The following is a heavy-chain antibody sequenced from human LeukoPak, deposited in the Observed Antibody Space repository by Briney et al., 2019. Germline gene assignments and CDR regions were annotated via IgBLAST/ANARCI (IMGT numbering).Heavy chain of an antibody. D-gene: IGHD6-13*01. J-gene: IGHJ4*02. CDR2: INPNTGGT. CDR1: GYTCTGYF. Sequence: ASVKVSCKASGYTCTGYFVHWVRQAPGQGLQWMGWINPNTGGTNYAQKFQGRVTMTRDTSISTAYMELSRLRSDDAAVYYCARSAESSSWVEFDYWGQGTLVTVSS. CDR3: ARSAESSSWVEFDY. V-gene: IGHV1-2*02.